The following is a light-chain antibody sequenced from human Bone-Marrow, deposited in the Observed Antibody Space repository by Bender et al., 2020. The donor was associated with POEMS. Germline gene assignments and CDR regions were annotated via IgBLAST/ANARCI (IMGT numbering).Light chain of an antibody. J-gene: IGLJ1*01. CDR3: CSYAGSRIVV. V-gene: IGLV2-23*02. CDR1: SSDVGRSTL. CDR2: EVS. Sequence: QSALTQPASVSGSPGQSITISCTGTSSDVGRSTLVSWSQHHPRKAPTLMIYEVSKRPSEVSNRFSGSKSGNTSSLTISGLQAEDEADYYCCSYAGSRIVVFGTGTKVTVL.